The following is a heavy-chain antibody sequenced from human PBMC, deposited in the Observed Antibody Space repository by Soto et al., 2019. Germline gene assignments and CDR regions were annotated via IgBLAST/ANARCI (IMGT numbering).Heavy chain of an antibody. J-gene: IGHJ6*02. CDR2: INHSGST. V-gene: IGHV4-34*01. CDR3: ARGKRPYGMDV. Sequence: QVQLQQWGAGLLKPSETLSLTCAVYGGSFSGYYWSWIRQPPGKGLEWIGEINHSGSTNYNPSLKSRVTISVDTSKNQCSLKLSSVTAADTAVYYCARGKRPYGMDVWGQGTTVTVSS. CDR1: GGSFSGYY.